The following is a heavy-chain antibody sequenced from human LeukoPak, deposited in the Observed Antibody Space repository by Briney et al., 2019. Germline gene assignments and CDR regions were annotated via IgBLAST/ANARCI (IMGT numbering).Heavy chain of an antibody. Sequence: PSQTLSLTCTVSGGSISSNTYFWSWIRQPAGKGLEWIGRFSITGTTNYNPSLKSRVTISVDRSKNQFSLRLNSVTAADTAVHYCTRDGMRGSGGDAFDIWGQGTMVTVSS. CDR2: FSITGTT. J-gene: IGHJ3*02. CDR3: TRDGMRGSGGDAFDI. CDR1: GGSISSNTYF. V-gene: IGHV4-61*02. D-gene: IGHD1-26*01.